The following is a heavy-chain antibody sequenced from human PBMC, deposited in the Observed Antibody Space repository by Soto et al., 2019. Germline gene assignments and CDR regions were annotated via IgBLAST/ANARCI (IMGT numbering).Heavy chain of an antibody. Sequence: GGSLRLSCAASGFTFSSYAMSWVRQAPGKGLEWVSAISGSGGSTYYADSVKGRFTISRDNSKNTLYLQMNSLRAEDTAVDYCAKGPKPLRIVVVVAAANWFDPWGQGTLVTVSS. CDR2: ISGSGGST. CDR3: AKGPKPLRIVVVVAAANWFDP. V-gene: IGHV3-23*01. D-gene: IGHD2-15*01. J-gene: IGHJ5*01. CDR1: GFTFSSYA.